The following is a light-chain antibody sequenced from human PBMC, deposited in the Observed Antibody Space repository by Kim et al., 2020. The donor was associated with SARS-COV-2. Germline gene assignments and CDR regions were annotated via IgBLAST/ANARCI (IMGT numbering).Light chain of an antibody. Sequence: TINCKSSQSVLYSSNNKNYLAWYQQKPVQPPKLLIYWASTRASGVPDRFSGSGSGTDFTLTISSLQTEDVAVYYCLRHYNTPPYTFGQGTKVDIK. CDR2: WAS. CDR3: LRHYNTPPYT. V-gene: IGKV4-1*01. J-gene: IGKJ2*01. CDR1: QSVLYSSNNKNY.